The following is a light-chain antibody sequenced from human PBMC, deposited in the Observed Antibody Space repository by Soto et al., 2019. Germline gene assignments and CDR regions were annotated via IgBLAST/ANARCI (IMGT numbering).Light chain of an antibody. CDR3: QQYNNWPPGYT. Sequence: EIVMTQSPATLSVSPGERATLSCRASQSVSSNLAWYQQKPGQAPXXLXYGASTRATGIPARFSGSGSGTEFTRTISSLQSEEFAGYYCQQYNNWPPGYTFGQGTRLEIK. CDR1: QSVSSN. CDR2: GAS. J-gene: IGKJ5*01. V-gene: IGKV3-15*01.